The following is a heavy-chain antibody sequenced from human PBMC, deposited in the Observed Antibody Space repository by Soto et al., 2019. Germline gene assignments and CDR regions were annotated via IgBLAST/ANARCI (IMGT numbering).Heavy chain of an antibody. CDR3: ATSITMIFYY. CDR1: GGSISSGDYY. Sequence: SETLSLTCTVSGGSISSGDYYWSWIRQPPGKGLEWIGYIYYSGSTYYNPSLKSRVTISVDTSKNQFSLKLSSVTAADTAVYYRATSITMIFYYWGQGTLVTVYS. J-gene: IGHJ4*02. CDR2: IYYSGST. D-gene: IGHD3-22*01. V-gene: IGHV4-30-4*01.